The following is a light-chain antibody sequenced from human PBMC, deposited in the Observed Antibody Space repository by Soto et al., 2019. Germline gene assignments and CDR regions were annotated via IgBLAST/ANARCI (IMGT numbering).Light chain of an antibody. J-gene: IGLJ3*02. CDR3: SSFTSVHTGV. CDR1: NSDVGGYNY. V-gene: IGLV2-14*01. Sequence: QSVLSQPASVSGSPGQSITISCTGTNSDVGGYNYVSWYQQHPGKVPKLLIFHVTQRPSGTSDRFSGSKSGNTASLTISGLQPEDEADYYCSSFTSVHTGVFGGGTKVTVL. CDR2: HVT.